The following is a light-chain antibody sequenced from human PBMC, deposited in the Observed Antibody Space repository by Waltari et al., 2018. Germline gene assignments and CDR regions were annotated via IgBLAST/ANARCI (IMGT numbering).Light chain of an antibody. J-gene: IGKJ1*01. CDR3: QRRSNSPPWT. V-gene: IGKV3-11*01. CDR2: DAS. CDR1: QSVSPS. Sequence: EIVLTQSPVTLSLSPGERATLSCRASQSVSPSLAWYQHRPGQAPRLLIYDASTRATGIPARFSGSGSGTDFTLTISSLEPEDFAVYYCQRRSNSPPWTFGQGTTVEVK.